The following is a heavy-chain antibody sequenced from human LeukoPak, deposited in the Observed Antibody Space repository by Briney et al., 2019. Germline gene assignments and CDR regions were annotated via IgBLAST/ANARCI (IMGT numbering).Heavy chain of an antibody. CDR2: ISSSGSTI. Sequence: GGSLRPSCAASGFTFSSYEMNWVRQAPGKGLEWVSYISSSGSTIYYADSVKGRFTISRDNAKNSLYLQMNSLRAEDTAVYYCARDSNYDFWSGYYDWFDPWGQGTLVTVSS. J-gene: IGHJ5*02. V-gene: IGHV3-48*03. CDR3: ARDSNYDFWSGYYDWFDP. CDR1: GFTFSSYE. D-gene: IGHD3-3*01.